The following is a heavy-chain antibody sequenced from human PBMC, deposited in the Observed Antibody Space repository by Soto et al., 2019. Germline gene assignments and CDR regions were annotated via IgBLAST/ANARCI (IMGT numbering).Heavy chain of an antibody. CDR1: GGSVTSGGYY. V-gene: IGHV4-31*03. CDR3: TGGWGPPVTHGYDS. D-gene: IGHD6-19*01. J-gene: IGHJ5*01. Sequence: QVQLQESGPGLVRPSQTLSLTCTVSGGSVTSGGYYWSWIRHCPGKGLEWIGYIYSSGDTNYNPSLTGRVAMSVDTSKNQFSLQLTSVTVADTAIYYCTGGWGPPVTHGYDSWGQGILVTVSS. CDR2: IYSSGDT.